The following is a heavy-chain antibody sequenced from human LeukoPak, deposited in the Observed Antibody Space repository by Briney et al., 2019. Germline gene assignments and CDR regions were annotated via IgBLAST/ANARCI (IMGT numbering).Heavy chain of an antibody. CDR2: IRQDGGET. CDR1: GFSFHWYH. D-gene: IGHD1-20*01. V-gene: IGHV3-7*01. Sequence: GGSLRLSCAASGFSFHWYHMTWVRQVPGKGLEWVANIRQDGGETDYVDSVRGRFTVSRDNAKNSVYLQMDSLRADDTAVYFCARDRRPTVYSGLDVWGQGTTVIVSS. J-gene: IGHJ6*02. CDR3: ARDRRPTVYSGLDV.